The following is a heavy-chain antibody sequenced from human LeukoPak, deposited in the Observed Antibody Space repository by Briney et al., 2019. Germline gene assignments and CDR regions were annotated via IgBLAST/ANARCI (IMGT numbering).Heavy chain of an antibody. CDR1: GGSISSYY. CDR3: ARDHRYCSGSSCYSDAFDT. CDR2: ISYSGST. D-gene: IGHD2-15*01. Sequence: SETLSLTCTVSGGSISSYYWTWIRQPPGKGLEWIGYISYSGSTNYNPSLKSRVTISADTSKNQFSLKLSSVTAADTAVYYCARDHRYCSGSSCYSDAFDTWGQGTVVTVSS. V-gene: IGHV4-59*01. J-gene: IGHJ3*02.